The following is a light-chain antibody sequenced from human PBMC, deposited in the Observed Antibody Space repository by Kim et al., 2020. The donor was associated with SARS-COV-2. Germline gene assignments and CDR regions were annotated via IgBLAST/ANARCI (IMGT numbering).Light chain of an antibody. V-gene: IGLV3-1*01. CDR2: QDT. Sequence: VSPGQTASITCSGDRLGDKYTYWYQQKNRQSPLLVIYQDTKRPSGIPERFSGSNSGNTATLSISGTQTMDEADYYCQAWDSSTAVFGGGTQLTVL. CDR3: QAWDSSTAV. J-gene: IGLJ3*02. CDR1: RLGDKY.